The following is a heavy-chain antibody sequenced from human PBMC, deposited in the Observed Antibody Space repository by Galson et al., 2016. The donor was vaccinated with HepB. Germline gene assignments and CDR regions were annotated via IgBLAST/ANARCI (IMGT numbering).Heavy chain of an antibody. D-gene: IGHD5-12*01. CDR1: GCTFTTYA. CDR3: ARGHIVATVDYYYYGLDV. V-gene: IGHV1-3*01. J-gene: IGHJ6*02. Sequence: SVKVSCKASGCTFTTYAMYWVRQAPGQRLEWMGWINAANGDTKYSQKLQGRGTITWDTSANTAYMELSSLRSKDTAVYYCARGHIVATVDYYYYGLDVWGQGTTVTVSS. CDR2: INAANGDT.